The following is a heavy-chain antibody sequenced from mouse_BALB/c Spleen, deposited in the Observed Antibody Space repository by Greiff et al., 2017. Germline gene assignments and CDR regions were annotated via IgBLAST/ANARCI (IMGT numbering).Heavy chain of an antibody. Sequence: EVKLMESGPELVKPGASVKIPCKASGYTFTVYNMDWVKQSHGKSLEWIGDINPNNGGTIYNQKFKGKATLTVDKSSSTAYMELRSLTSEDTAVYYCARRDYAAMDYWGQGTSVTVSS. J-gene: IGHJ4*01. D-gene: IGHD1-1*01. CDR1: GYTFTVYN. CDR3: ARRDYAAMDY. V-gene: IGHV1-18*01. CDR2: INPNNGGT.